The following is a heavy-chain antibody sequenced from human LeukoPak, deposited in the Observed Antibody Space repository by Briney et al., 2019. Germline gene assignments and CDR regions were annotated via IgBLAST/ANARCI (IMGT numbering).Heavy chain of an antibody. CDR1: GFTFDDYA. CDR2: FSWNSGTI. J-gene: IGHJ4*02. D-gene: IGHD3-22*01. CDR3: ARDRAYYYDSSGYYYFDH. V-gene: IGHV3-9*01. Sequence: GGSLTLSCAASGFTFDDYAMHWVRQAPGKGLEWVSGFSWNSGTIGYADSVKGRFTISRDNAKNSLYLQMNSLRDEDTAVYYCARDRAYYYDSSGYYYFDHWGQGTLVTVSS.